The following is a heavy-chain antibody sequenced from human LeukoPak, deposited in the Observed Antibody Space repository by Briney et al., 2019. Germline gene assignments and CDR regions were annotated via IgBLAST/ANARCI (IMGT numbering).Heavy chain of an antibody. Sequence: SETLSLTCTVSGGSISSYYWSWIRQPAGKGLEWIGRIYTSGSTNYNPSLKSRVTISVDTSKNQFSLRLSSVTAADTAVYYCARDISVTIFGVDSPGNWFDPWGQGTLVTVSS. CDR2: IYTSGST. V-gene: IGHV4-4*07. D-gene: IGHD3-3*01. CDR1: GGSISSYY. J-gene: IGHJ5*02. CDR3: ARDISVTIFGVDSPGNWFDP.